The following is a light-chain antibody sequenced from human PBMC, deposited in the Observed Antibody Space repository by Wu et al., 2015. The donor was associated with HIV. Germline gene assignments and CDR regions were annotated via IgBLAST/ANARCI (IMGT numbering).Light chain of an antibody. Sequence: EIVLAQSPDTLSLSPGERATLSCRASQIVSSSYVAWYQQKPGQAPRLLIYGTSSLATGIPDRFSGGGSGTDYTLTISRLEPEDFAVYYCQQYYYSPRTFGQGTKVGNQT. CDR2: GTS. CDR3: QQYYYSPRT. J-gene: IGKJ1*01. V-gene: IGKV3-20*01. CDR1: QIVSSSY.